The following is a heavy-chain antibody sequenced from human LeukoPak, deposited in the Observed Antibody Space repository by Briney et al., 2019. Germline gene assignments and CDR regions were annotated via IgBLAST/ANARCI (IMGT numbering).Heavy chain of an antibody. CDR1: GFTFSSYW. Sequence: GGSLRLSCAASGFTFSSYWMSWVRQAPGKGLEWVANIKRDGSDKYYVGSVGGRFTISRDNDKSSLYLQMSSLRAEDTAIYYCARALYNRGWYPDYFDSWGQGALVTVSS. CDR2: IKRDGSDK. D-gene: IGHD6-19*01. J-gene: IGHJ4*02. V-gene: IGHV3-7*01. CDR3: ARALYNRGWYPDYFDS.